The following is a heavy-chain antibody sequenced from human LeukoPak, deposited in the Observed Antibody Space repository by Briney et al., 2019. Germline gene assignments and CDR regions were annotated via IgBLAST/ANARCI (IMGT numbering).Heavy chain of an antibody. CDR2: IYYSGST. J-gene: IGHJ6*02. CDR3: AREKYQLELRRVGMDV. Sequence: TLSLTCTVSGGSISSGGYYWSWIRPHPGKGLEWIGYIYYSGSTYYNPSLKSRVTISVDTSKNQFSLKLSSVTAADTAVYYCAREKYQLELRRVGMDVWGQGTTVTVSS. V-gene: IGHV4-31*03. D-gene: IGHD1-7*01. CDR1: GGSISSGGYY.